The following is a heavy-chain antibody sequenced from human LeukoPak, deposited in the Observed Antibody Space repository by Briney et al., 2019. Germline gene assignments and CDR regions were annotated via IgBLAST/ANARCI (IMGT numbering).Heavy chain of an antibody. CDR2: INHSGST. Sequence: SETLSLTCAVYGGSFSGYYWSWIRQPPGKGLEWIGEINHSGSTNYNPSLKSRVTISVDTSKNQFSLKLSSVTAADTAVYYCASSGITMVRGVIPGWGQGTLVTVSS. V-gene: IGHV4-34*01. CDR1: GGSFSGYY. D-gene: IGHD3-10*01. J-gene: IGHJ4*02. CDR3: ASSGITMVRGVIPG.